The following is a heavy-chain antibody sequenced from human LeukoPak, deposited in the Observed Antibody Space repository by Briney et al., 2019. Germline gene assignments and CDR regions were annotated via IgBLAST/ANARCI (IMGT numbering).Heavy chain of an antibody. V-gene: IGHV4-34*01. CDR2: INHSGST. CDR3: ARGRYSSGWYLDY. Sequence: ASETLSLTCGVYGGSFSGYYWSWIRQPPGKGLEWIGEINHSGSTNYNPSLKSRVTISVDTSKNQFSLKLSSVTAADTAVYYCARGRYSSGWYLDYWGQGTLVTVSS. CDR1: GGSFSGYY. J-gene: IGHJ4*02. D-gene: IGHD6-19*01.